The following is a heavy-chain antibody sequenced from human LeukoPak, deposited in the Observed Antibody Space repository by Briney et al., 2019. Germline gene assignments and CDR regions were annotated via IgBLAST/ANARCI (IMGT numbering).Heavy chain of an antibody. CDR3: ATRDGYNLLS. D-gene: IGHD5-24*01. Sequence: GESLKISCKGSGYPYNSYWIGWVRRMPGKGLEWIGIIYPIESKTKYSQSFEGQVTISADKSINTAYLQWTSLKASDTAMYFCATRDGYNLLSWGQGTLVTVSS. CDR1: GYPYNSYW. V-gene: IGHV5-51*01. J-gene: IGHJ4*02. CDR2: IYPIESKT.